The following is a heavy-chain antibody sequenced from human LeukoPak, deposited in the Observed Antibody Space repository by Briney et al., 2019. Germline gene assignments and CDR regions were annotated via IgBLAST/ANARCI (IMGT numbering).Heavy chain of an antibody. Sequence: PSETLSLTCTVSGGSISSSSYYWVWIRQPPGKGLEWIGSIYYSGSTYYNPSLKSRVTISVDTSKNQFSLKLSSVTAADTAVYYCARHDNYYGSGSSDYWGQGTLVTVSS. CDR1: GGSISSSSYY. CDR2: IYYSGST. V-gene: IGHV4-39*01. J-gene: IGHJ4*02. D-gene: IGHD3-10*01. CDR3: ARHDNYYGSGSSDY.